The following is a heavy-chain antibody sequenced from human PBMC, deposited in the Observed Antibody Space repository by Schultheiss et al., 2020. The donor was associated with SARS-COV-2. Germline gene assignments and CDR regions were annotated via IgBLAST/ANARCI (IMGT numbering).Heavy chain of an antibody. V-gene: IGHV3-7*01. J-gene: IGHJ6*02. CDR1: GFTFSSYW. CDR2: IKQDGSEE. CDR3: AKGQYYYGMDV. Sequence: GGSLRLSCAASGFTFSSYWMHWVRQAPGKGLEWVANIKQDGSEEDYVESVKGRFTISRDNAKNSLYLQMNSLRAEDTAVYYCAKGQYYYGMDVWGQGTTVTVSS.